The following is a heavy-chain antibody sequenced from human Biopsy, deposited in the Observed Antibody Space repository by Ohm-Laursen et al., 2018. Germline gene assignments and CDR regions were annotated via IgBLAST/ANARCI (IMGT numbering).Heavy chain of an antibody. J-gene: IGHJ6*02. D-gene: IGHD2-2*02. V-gene: IGHV2-70*16. CDR3: ARIPILVVPAAIVYRHRRHLQGLDV. CDR1: GFSLNTRGMS. Sequence: TQTLTLTCTLSGFSLNTRGMSVTWIRQPPGKALEWLARIDWDDAKFYNGSLKTRLTISKDPSENHAVLTLSDVDPVDTATYYCARIPILVVPAAIVYRHRRHLQGLDVWGQGTTVIVSS. CDR2: IDWDDAK.